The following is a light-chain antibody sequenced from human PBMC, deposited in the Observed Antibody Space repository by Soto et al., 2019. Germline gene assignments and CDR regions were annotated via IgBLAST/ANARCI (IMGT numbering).Light chain of an antibody. CDR2: DTS. CDR3: HQRNK. Sequence: ELVLTQSPATLSLSPVERANLSCRASQFLSSYLAWYQQIPGQPPRLLIYDTSNRVTGIPARFSGSRSGTDFTLTISSLGPEDFAVYFCHQRNKFGQGTRLEIK. J-gene: IGKJ5*01. V-gene: IGKV3-11*01. CDR1: QFLSSY.